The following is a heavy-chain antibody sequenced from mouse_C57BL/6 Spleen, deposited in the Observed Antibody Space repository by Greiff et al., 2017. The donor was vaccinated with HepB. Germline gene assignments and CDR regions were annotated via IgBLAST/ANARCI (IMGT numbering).Heavy chain of an antibody. CDR3: ARDPYYYGSSYRYFDV. V-gene: IGHV1-81*01. J-gene: IGHJ1*03. D-gene: IGHD1-1*01. CDR2: IYPRSGNT. Sequence: QVTLKESGAELARPGASVKLSCKASGYTFTSYGISWVKQRTGQGLEWIGEIYPRSGNTYYNEKFKGKATLTADKSSSTAYMELRSLTSEDSAVYFCARDPYYYGSSYRYFDVWGTGTTVTVSS. CDR1: GYTFTSYG.